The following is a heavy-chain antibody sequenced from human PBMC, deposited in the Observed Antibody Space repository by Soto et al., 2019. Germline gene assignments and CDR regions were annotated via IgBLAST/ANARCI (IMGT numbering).Heavy chain of an antibody. D-gene: IGHD4-17*01. J-gene: IGHJ6*02. V-gene: IGHV1-69*12. CDR3: SRGDATKIVVTTYYAMDV. Sequence: QVQLVQSGAEVKKPGSSVRVSCKASGGTLSNYGISWVRQAPGQGLEWMGGIIPVFCSANYAQKFQGRVTITADESKSTVYMDVTSLRSEDTAVYYCSRGDATKIVVTTYYAMDVWGQGTTVSVSS. CDR2: IIPVFCSA. CDR1: GGTLSNYG.